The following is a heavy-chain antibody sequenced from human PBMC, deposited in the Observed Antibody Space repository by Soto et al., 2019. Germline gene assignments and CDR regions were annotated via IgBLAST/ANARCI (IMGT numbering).Heavy chain of an antibody. Sequence: EVQLVESGGGLVQPGGSLRLSCGASGFTFRTYWLSWVRQVPGKGLEWVANINQDGSENNYVDSVKGRFTISRDTAKNSLYLQRSSLRAEDTALYYCARDGSTSWYSYDYHGMDVWGQGTTVTVSS. CDR3: ARDGSTSWYSYDYHGMDV. CDR2: INQDGSEN. V-gene: IGHV3-7*04. J-gene: IGHJ6*02. D-gene: IGHD5-18*01. CDR1: GFTFRTYW.